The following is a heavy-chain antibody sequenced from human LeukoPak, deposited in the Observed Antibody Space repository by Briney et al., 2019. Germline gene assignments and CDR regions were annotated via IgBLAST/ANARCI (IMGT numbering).Heavy chain of an antibody. CDR1: GFTFSGSA. D-gene: IGHD3-10*01. V-gene: IGHV3-73*01. CDR2: IKSKANSYAT. CDR3: TGNYYGSGSYADFDY. J-gene: IGHJ4*02. Sequence: GGSLRLSCAASGFTFSGSAMHWVRKPSGKGLEGVGRIKSKANSYATAYAASVKGRFTISRDDSKNTAYLQMDSLKTEDTAVYYCTGNYYGSGSYADFDYWGQGTLVTVSS.